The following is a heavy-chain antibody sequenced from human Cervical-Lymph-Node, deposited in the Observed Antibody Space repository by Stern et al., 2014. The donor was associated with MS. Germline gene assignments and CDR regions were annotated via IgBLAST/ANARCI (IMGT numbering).Heavy chain of an antibody. Sequence: DQLVESGAEVKKPGSSVKVSCKASGGTFSNYATSWVRQAPGHGLEWMGGIVPLFGKPNYAQKFQGRVTITADESTSTAYMDLSSLRSEDTAVYYCASPLTATSVPFGYYGMDVWGQGTTVTVS. CDR1: GGTFSNYA. J-gene: IGHJ6*02. V-gene: IGHV1-69*01. CDR3: ASPLTATSVPFGYYGMDV. D-gene: IGHD4-17*01. CDR2: IVPLFGKP.